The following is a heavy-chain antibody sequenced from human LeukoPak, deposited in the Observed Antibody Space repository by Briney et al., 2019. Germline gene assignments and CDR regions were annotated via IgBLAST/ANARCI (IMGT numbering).Heavy chain of an antibody. Sequence: SETLSLTCAVYGGSFSGYYWSWIRQPPGKGLEWIGEINHSGSTNYNPSLKCRVTISVDTSKNQFSLKQSSVTAADTAVYYCASGPPYQPLRFLCGQGTLVTVSS. CDR3: ASGPPYQPLRFL. CDR2: INHSGST. V-gene: IGHV4-34*01. J-gene: IGHJ4*02. D-gene: IGHD2-2*01. CDR1: GGSFSGYY.